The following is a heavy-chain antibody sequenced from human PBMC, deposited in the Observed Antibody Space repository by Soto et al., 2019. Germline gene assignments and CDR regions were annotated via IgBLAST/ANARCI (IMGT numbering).Heavy chain of an antibody. J-gene: IGHJ6*03. CDR3: ARVRRCSGGSCYSRYYYYMDV. V-gene: IGHV1-3*01. CDR2: INAGNGNT. D-gene: IGHD2-15*01. Sequence: ASVKVSCKASGYTSTSYAMHWVRQAPGQRLEWMGWINAGNGNTKYSQKFQGRVTITRDTSASTAYMELSSLRSEDTAVYYCARVRRCSGGSCYSRYYYYMDVWGKGTTVTAP. CDR1: GYTSTSYA.